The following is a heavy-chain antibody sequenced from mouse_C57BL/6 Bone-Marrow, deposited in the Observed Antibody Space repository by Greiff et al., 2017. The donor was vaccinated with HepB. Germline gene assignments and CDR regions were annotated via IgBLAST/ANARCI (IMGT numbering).Heavy chain of an antibody. CDR1: ASEFPSHD. CDR3: ARTTGDAMDY. J-gene: IGHJ4*01. Sequence: EVMLVESGGGLVQPGESLKLSCESTASEFPSHDMSWVRKTPEKRLELVAAISSDGGSTYYPDTMERRFIISRDNTKKTLYLQMSSLRSEDTALYYCARTTGDAMDYWGQGTSVTVSS. V-gene: IGHV5-2*01. CDR2: ISSDGGST. D-gene: IGHD2-12*01.